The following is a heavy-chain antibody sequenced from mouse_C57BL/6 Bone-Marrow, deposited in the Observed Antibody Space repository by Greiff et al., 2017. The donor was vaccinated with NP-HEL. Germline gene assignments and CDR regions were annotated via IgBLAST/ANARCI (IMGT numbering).Heavy chain of an antibody. CDR3: TDDLPPYYYAMDY. J-gene: IGHJ4*01. D-gene: IGHD5-5*01. CDR2: IRLKSDNYAT. Sequence: EVQVVESGGGLVQPGGSMKLSCVASGFTFSNYWMNWVRQSPEKGLEWVAQIRLKSDNYATHYAESVKGRFTISRDDSKSSVYLQMNNLRAEDTGIYYCTDDLPPYYYAMDYWGQGTSVTVSS. V-gene: IGHV6-3*01. CDR1: GFTFSNYW.